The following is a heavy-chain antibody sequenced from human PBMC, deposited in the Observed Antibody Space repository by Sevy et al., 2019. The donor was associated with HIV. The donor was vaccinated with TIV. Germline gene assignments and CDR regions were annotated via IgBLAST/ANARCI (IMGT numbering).Heavy chain of an antibody. CDR1: GGTFSSYA. D-gene: IGHD3-22*01. CDR3: ARDPGYWDAFDI. Sequence: ASVKVSCKASGGTFSSYAISWVRQAPGQGLEWMGGIIPIFGTANYAQKFQGRVTITADESTSTAYMELSSLRSEDTAVYYCARDPGYWDAFDIWGQGTMVTVSS. J-gene: IGHJ3*02. CDR2: IIPIFGTA. V-gene: IGHV1-69*13.